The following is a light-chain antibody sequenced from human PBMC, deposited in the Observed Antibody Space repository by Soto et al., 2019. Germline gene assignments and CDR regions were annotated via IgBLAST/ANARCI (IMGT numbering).Light chain of an antibody. Sequence: DIQMTQSPSSLSASVGDRVTITCQASQDISNYLNWYQQKPGKAPKLLIYDASNLETGVPSRFSGSESGTDFTSTISSLQPEYIATYSCQQYDNLPITFGQGTRLEI. CDR3: QQYDNLPIT. V-gene: IGKV1-33*01. CDR2: DAS. CDR1: QDISNY. J-gene: IGKJ5*01.